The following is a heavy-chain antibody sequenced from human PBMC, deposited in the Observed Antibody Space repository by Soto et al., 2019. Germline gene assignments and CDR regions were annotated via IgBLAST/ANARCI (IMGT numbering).Heavy chain of an antibody. CDR1: GFTFSSYE. CDR2: ISSSGSTI. D-gene: IGHD2-15*01. J-gene: IGHJ6*02. Sequence: AGGSLRLSCAASGFTFSSYEMNWVRQAPGKGLEWVSYISSSGSTIYYADSVKGRFTISRDNAKNSLYLQMNSLRDEDTAVYYCASDCSGGSCYSDHYYGMDVWGQGTTVTVSS. V-gene: IGHV3-48*03. CDR3: ASDCSGGSCYSDHYYGMDV.